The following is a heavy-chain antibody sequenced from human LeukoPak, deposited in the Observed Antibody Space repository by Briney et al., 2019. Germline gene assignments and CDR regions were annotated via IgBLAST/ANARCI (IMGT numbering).Heavy chain of an antibody. CDR1: GFTFSSYA. CDR3: ARGGYSGSYYGMDV. Sequence: GGSLRLSCAASGFTFSSYAMHWVRQAPGKGLEWVAVISYDGSNKYYADSVKGRFTISRDNSKNTLYLQMNSLRAEDTALYYCARGGYSGSYYGMDVWGQGTTVTVSS. CDR2: ISYDGSNK. V-gene: IGHV3-30-3*01. D-gene: IGHD1-26*01. J-gene: IGHJ6*02.